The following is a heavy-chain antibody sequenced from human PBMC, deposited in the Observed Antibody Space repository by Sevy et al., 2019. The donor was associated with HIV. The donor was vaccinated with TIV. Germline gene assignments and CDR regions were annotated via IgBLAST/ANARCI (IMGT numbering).Heavy chain of an antibody. CDR3: AARKDDFDC. D-gene: IGHD2-15*01. J-gene: IGHJ4*02. CDR1: GFTFSDFA. CDR2: ISGSGTKT. V-gene: IGHV3-23*01. Sequence: GGSLRLSCAASGFTFSDFAMSWLRQAPGKGLEWVSAISGSGTKTYYSDSVRGRFTISRDNSKNTQYLQMNSLRTEDTAVYYCAARKDDFDCWGQRTLVTVSS.